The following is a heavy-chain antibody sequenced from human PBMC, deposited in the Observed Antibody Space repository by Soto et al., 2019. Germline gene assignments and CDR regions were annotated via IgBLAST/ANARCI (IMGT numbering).Heavy chain of an antibody. CDR1: GFTFSSYG. Sequence: GGSLRLSCAASGFTFSSYGMHWVRQAPGKGLEWVAVTWYDGSNKYYADSVKGRFTISRDNSKNTLYLQMNSLRAEDTAVYYCAREREPTAFDIWGQGTMVTVSS. CDR3: AREREPTAFDI. D-gene: IGHD1-1*01. V-gene: IGHV3-33*01. CDR2: TWYDGSNK. J-gene: IGHJ3*02.